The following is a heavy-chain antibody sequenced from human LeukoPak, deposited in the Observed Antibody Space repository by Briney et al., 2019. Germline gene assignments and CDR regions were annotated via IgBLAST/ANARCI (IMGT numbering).Heavy chain of an antibody. J-gene: IGHJ4*02. V-gene: IGHV1-24*01. Sequence: ASVEVSCKVSGYTLTELSMHWVRQAPGKGLEWMGGFDPEDGETIYAQKFQGRVTMTEDTSTDTAYMELSSLRSEDTAVYYCATTVWEPGYYFDYWGQGTLVTVSS. CDR1: GYTLTELS. CDR3: ATTVWEPGYYFDY. D-gene: IGHD1-26*01. CDR2: FDPEDGET.